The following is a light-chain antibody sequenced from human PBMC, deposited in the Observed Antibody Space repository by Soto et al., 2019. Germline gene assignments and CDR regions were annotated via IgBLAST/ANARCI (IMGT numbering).Light chain of an antibody. J-gene: IGKJ1*01. CDR3: QQSYSTPLT. CDR1: QSISSY. V-gene: IGKV1-39*01. Sequence: DIQMTQSPPSLSASVGDRVTITCRASQSISSYLNWYQQKPGKAPKLLIYAASSLQSGVPSRFSGSGSGTDFNLTISSLQPEDVATYYCQQSYSTPLTLCQGTKVDI. CDR2: AAS.